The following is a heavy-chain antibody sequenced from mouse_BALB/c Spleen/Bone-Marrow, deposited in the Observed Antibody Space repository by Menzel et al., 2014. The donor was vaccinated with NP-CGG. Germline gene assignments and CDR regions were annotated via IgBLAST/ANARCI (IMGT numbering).Heavy chain of an antibody. V-gene: IGHV1-69*02. CDR2: IYPSDSYT. CDR3: TRSYGSSYEYYFDY. D-gene: IGHD1-1*01. J-gene: IGHJ2*01. Sequence: VQLQQSGAELVRPGASVKLSCKASGYTLTSYWINWVKKRPGQGLEWIGNIYPSDSYTNYNQKFKEKATLTVDKSSSTAYIHLISPTSEYSSVYYCTRSYGSSYEYYFDYWGQGTTLTVSS. CDR1: GYTLTSYW.